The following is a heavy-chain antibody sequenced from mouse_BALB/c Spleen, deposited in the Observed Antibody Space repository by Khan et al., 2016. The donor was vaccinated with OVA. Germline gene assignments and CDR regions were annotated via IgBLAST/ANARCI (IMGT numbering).Heavy chain of an antibody. J-gene: IGHJ3*01. CDR1: GYTFTSYT. CDR2: INPSNGYT. CDR3: VRDGGYYMNDGWFAY. Sequence: QVQLQQSGAELARPGASVKMSCKASGYTFTSYTIHWIKLRPGQGLEWIGYINPSNGYTNYNQKFKDKATLTADKSSTTAYMQLSSLTSDDAAVDNCVRDGGYYMNDGWFAYWGQGTLVTVSA. D-gene: IGHD2-14*01. V-gene: IGHV1-4*01.